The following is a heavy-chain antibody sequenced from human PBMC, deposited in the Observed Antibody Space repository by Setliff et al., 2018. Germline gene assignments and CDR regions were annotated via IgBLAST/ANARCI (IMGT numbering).Heavy chain of an antibody. CDR2: IYPGDSDT. Sequence: PGESLKISCKGSGYTFTNYWIGWVRQMPGKGLEWMGIIYPGDSDTRYSPSFQGQVTISADKSISIAYLQWSSLKASDTAMYYCARLEAVAGYAIDYWGQGTLVTVSS. V-gene: IGHV5-51*01. J-gene: IGHJ4*02. D-gene: IGHD6-19*01. CDR1: GYTFTNYW. CDR3: ARLEAVAGYAIDY.